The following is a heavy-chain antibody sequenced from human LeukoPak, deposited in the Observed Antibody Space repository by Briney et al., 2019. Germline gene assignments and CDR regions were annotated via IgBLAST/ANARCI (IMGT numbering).Heavy chain of an antibody. CDR2: IYYSGST. V-gene: IGHV4-39*01. J-gene: IGHJ6*03. CDR1: GGSISSSSYY. Sequence: SETLSLTCTVSGGSISSSSYYWGWIRQPPGKGLEWIGSIYYSGSTYYNPSLKSRVTISVDTSKNQFSLKLSSVTAADTAVYYCASHGAIVGATTRYYYYYMDVWGKGTTVTVSS. D-gene: IGHD1-26*01. CDR3: ASHGAIVGATTRYYYYYMDV.